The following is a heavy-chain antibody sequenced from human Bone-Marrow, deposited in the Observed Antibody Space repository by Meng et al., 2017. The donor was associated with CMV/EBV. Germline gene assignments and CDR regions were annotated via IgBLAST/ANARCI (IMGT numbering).Heavy chain of an antibody. V-gene: IGHV3-48*03. CDR2: ISSSGSTI. Sequence: GESLKISCAASGFTFSSYEMNWVRQAPGKGLEWVSYISSSGSTIYYADSVKGRFTISRDNAKNSLYLQMNSLRAEDTAVYYCARRYSSGWDYYYYYGMDVWGQGTTVTVSS. J-gene: IGHJ6*02. CDR3: ARRYSSGWDYYYYYGMDV. D-gene: IGHD6-19*01. CDR1: GFTFSSYE.